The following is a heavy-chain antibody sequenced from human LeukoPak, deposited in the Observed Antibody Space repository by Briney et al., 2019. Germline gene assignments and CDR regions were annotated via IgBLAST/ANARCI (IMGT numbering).Heavy chain of an antibody. CDR1: GFTFSSYG. V-gene: IGHV3-30*03. J-gene: IGHJ4*02. D-gene: IGHD5-24*01. Sequence: GGSLRLSCAASGFTFSSYGMHWVRQAPGKGLEWVAVISYDGSNKYYADSVKGRFTVSRDNAKNSLYLQMNSLRAEDTAVYYCARNGLRDGYNSFDYWGQGTLVTVSS. CDR3: ARNGLRDGYNSFDY. CDR2: ISYDGSNK.